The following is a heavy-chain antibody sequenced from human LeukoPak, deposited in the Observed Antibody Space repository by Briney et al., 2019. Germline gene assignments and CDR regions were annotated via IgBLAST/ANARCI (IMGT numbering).Heavy chain of an antibody. D-gene: IGHD3-22*01. CDR3: ASITMIVVVPRQGYYMDV. V-gene: IGHV3-7*03. Sequence: GGSLRLSCVASGFTFSSRDWMTWVRQAPGKGLEWVANIKQDGSEKNYVDSVKGRFTISRDNSKNTLYLQMNSLRAEDTAVYYCASITMIVVVPRQGYYMDVWGKGTTVTISS. CDR2: IKQDGSEK. CDR1: GFTFSSRDW. J-gene: IGHJ6*03.